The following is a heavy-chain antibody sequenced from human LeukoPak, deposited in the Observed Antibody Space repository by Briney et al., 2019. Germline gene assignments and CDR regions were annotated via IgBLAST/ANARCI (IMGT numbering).Heavy chain of an antibody. CDR1: GYTFTSYG. V-gene: IGHV1-18*01. CDR2: ISAYNGNT. CDR3: ARGAIFGVVNYYYYMDV. J-gene: IGHJ6*03. Sequence: ASVKVSCKASGYTFTSYGISWVRQAPGQGLEWMGWISAYNGNTNYAQKLQGRVTMTTDTSTSTAYMELRSLRSDDTAVYYCARGAIFGVVNYYYYMDVWGKGTTVTVSS. D-gene: IGHD3-3*01.